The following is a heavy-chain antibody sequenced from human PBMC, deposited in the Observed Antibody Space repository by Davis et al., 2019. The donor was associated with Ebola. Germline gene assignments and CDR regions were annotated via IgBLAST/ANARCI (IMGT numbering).Heavy chain of an antibody. CDR2: ISSTSSTI. Sequence: PGGSLRLSCAASGFTFSSYSMDWVRQAPGKGLEWVSYISSTSSTIYYADSVKGRFTISRDNAKNSLYLQMNSLRIDDTAVYYCAKGHIDNSAYLYFDYWGQGTLVTVSS. CDR1: GFTFSSYS. D-gene: IGHD3-22*01. J-gene: IGHJ4*02. V-gene: IGHV3-48*01. CDR3: AKGHIDNSAYLYFDY.